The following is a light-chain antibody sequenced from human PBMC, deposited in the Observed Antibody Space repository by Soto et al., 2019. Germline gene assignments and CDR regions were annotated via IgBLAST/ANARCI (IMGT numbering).Light chain of an antibody. CDR3: VLYMGSGIWV. J-gene: IGLJ3*02. CDR2: STN. V-gene: IGLV8-61*01. CDR1: SGSVSTSYY. Sequence: QAVVTQEPSFSVSPGGTVTLTCGLSSGSVSTSYYPSWYQQTPGQAPRTLIYSTNTRSSGVPDRCSGAILGNKAALTIAGAQADDACDYYCVLYMGSGIWVFGGGTKVTVL.